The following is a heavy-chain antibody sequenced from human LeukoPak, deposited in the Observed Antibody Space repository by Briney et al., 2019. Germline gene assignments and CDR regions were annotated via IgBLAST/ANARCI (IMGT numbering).Heavy chain of an antibody. CDR1: GFTFSNAW. D-gene: IGHD2-2*01. CDR2: IKSKTDGGKA. J-gene: IGHJ4*02. V-gene: IGHV3-15*01. Sequence: GGSLRLSCSASGFTFSNAWMTWVRPAPGKGREWVVRIKSKTDGGKADYAAPVKGRFTISRIDSKNTLYLQMNSLKTEDTAVYYCSAVSHDSVVVTAASYWGQGIVVTVSS. CDR3: SAVSHDSVVVTAASY.